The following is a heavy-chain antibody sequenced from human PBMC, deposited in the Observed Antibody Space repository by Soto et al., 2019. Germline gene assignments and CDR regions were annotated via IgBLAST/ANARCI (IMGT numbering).Heavy chain of an antibody. CDR3: ARESDYGDTVFDY. CDR2: IYYSGST. CDR1: GGSISSRSYY. Sequence: SETLSLTCTGSGGSISSRSYYCGWIRQPPGKGLEWIGNIYYSGSTYYNPSLKSRVTISVDTSKNQFSLKLSSVTAADTAVYYCARESDYGDTVFDYWGQGTLVTVSS. J-gene: IGHJ4*02. V-gene: IGHV4-31*02. D-gene: IGHD4-17*01.